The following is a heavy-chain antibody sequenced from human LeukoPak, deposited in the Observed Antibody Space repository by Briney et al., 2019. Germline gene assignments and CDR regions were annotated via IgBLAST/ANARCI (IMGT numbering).Heavy chain of an antibody. CDR3: ARQFRDSSGYYSYYFDY. D-gene: IGHD3-22*01. J-gene: IGHJ4*02. CDR2: IYPGDSDT. Sequence: GESLKISCKGSGYSFTTYWIGWVRQMPGRGLEWIRVIYPGDSDTRYSPYFQGQVTISADKSISTAYLQWSSLKDADTAMYYCARQFRDSSGYYSYYFDYWGRGTLVTVSS. V-gene: IGHV5-51*01. CDR1: GYSFTTYW.